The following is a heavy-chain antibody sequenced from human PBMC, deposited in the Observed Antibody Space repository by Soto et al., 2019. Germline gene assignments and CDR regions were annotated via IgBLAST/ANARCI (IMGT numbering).Heavy chain of an antibody. CDR2: IYYSGST. J-gene: IGHJ5*02. CDR1: GGSISSGDYY. Sequence: QVQLQESGPGLVKPSQTLSLTCTVSGGSISSGDYYWSWIRQPPGKGLEWIGYIYYSGSTYYNPSRKSRVTISVDTSKNQFSLKLSSVTAADTAVYYCARTKLGYCSGGSCYSIGFDPWGQGTLVTVSS. D-gene: IGHD2-15*01. CDR3: ARTKLGYCSGGSCYSIGFDP. V-gene: IGHV4-30-4*01.